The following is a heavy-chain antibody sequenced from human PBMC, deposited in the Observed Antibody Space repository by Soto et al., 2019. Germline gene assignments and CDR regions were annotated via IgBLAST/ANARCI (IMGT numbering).Heavy chain of an antibody. J-gene: IGHJ5*02. Sequence: QVQLVESGGGVVQPGRSLRLCCAASGFTFSRYGMHWVRQAPGEGLEWVAVIWYDGSNKYYADSVKGRFTISRDNSKNPVCLEMNSLRAEDTAVYYCVRDGGYYGAGSYFGPWGQGSLVTVSS. D-gene: IGHD3-10*01. V-gene: IGHV3-33*01. CDR2: IWYDGSNK. CDR3: VRDGGYYGAGSYFGP. CDR1: GFTFSRYG.